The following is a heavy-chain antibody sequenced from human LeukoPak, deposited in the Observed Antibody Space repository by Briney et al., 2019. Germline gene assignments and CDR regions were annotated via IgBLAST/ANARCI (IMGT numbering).Heavy chain of an antibody. Sequence: SETLSLTCAVYGGSFSGYYWSWIRQPPGKGLEWIEEINHSGSTNYNPSLKSRVTISVDTSKNQFSLKLSSVTAADTAVYYCARGTDEYYYGSGSTINWFDPWGQGTLVTVSS. CDR2: INHSGST. CDR1: GGSFSGYY. D-gene: IGHD3-10*01. J-gene: IGHJ5*02. CDR3: ARGTDEYYYGSGSTINWFDP. V-gene: IGHV4-34*01.